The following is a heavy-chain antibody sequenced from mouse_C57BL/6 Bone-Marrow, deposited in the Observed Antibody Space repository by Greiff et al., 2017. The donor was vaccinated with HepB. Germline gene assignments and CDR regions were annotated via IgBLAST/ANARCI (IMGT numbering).Heavy chain of an antibody. Sequence: LVESGAELVRPGASVTLSCKASGYTFTDYEMHWVKQTPVHGLEWIGAIDPETGGTAYNQKFKGKAILTADKSSSTAYMELRSLTSEDSAVYYCTRRAHYYGSRKWGQGTTLTVSS. D-gene: IGHD1-1*01. J-gene: IGHJ2*01. V-gene: IGHV1-15*01. CDR2: IDPETGGT. CDR1: GYTFTDYE. CDR3: TRRAHYYGSRK.